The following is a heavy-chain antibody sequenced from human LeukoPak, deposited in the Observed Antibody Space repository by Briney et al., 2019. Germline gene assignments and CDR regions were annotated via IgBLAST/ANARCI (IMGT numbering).Heavy chain of an antibody. V-gene: IGHV4-39*01. D-gene: IGHD1-26*01. CDR2: IYYSGST. CDR3: ARQPYSGSYDYYMDV. Sequence: PSETLSLTCTVSGGSISSSSYYWGWIRQPPGKGLEWIGSIYYSGSTYYNPSLKSRVTISVDTSENQFSLKLSSVTAADTAVYYCARQPYSGSYDYYMDVWGKGTTVTVSS. J-gene: IGHJ6*03. CDR1: GGSISSSSYY.